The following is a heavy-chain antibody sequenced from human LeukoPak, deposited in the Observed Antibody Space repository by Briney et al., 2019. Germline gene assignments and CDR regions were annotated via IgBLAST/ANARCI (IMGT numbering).Heavy chain of an antibody. CDR3: AREGHPYGMDV. CDR1: GFTFDDYA. V-gene: IGHV3-9*01. J-gene: IGHJ6*02. Sequence: GGSLRLSCAASGFTFDDYAMHWVRQAPGKGLEWVSGISWNSGSIGYADSVKGRFTISRDNSKNTLYLQMNSLRAEDTAVYYCAREGHPYGMDVWGQGTTVTVSS. CDR2: ISWNSGSI.